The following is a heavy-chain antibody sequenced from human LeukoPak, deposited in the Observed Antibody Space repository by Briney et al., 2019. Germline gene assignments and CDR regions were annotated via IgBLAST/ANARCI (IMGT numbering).Heavy chain of an antibody. V-gene: IGHV1-58*02. CDR3: AAVTRTSSY. D-gene: IGHD2-2*01. CDR2: IVLGRGKT. J-gene: IGHJ4*02. Sequence: SVKVSCKGSELTFTRSAIQWVRQARGQRLEWIGWIVLGRGKTTYARRFQERVTLPRDMSTSTAYMELSSLESEDTALYYCAAVTRTSSYWGQGTLVTVSS. CDR1: ELTFTRSA.